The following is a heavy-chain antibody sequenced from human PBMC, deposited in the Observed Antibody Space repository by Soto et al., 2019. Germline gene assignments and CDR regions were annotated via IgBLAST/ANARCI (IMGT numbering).Heavy chain of an antibody. V-gene: IGHV1-2*04. J-gene: IGHJ6*02. Sequence: PSVKVSCKGSGYTVTGYNMEWVGQAPGQGLEWKGWINPNSGGTNYAQKFQGWVTMTRDTSISTAYMELSRLRSDDTAVYYCAREIVIRFLEWSGYYYYGMDVWGQGTTVTVSS. CDR3: AREIVIRFLEWSGYYYYGMDV. D-gene: IGHD3-3*01. CDR1: GYTVTGYN. CDR2: INPNSGGT.